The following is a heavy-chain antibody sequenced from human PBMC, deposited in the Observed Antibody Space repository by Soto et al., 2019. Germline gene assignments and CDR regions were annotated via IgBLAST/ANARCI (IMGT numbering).Heavy chain of an antibody. CDR2: IWTGGTT. Sequence: EVQLVDSGGGLIQPGGSLRLSCAASGFSVSNNYMSWVRQAPGKGLEWVSVIWTGGTTAYADSVKGRFTISRDNSKNTLYLQMNSLRAEDTAVYYCARNYWGLPEHWGQGTLVTVSS. D-gene: IGHD7-27*01. J-gene: IGHJ1*01. V-gene: IGHV3-53*01. CDR3: ARNYWGLPEH. CDR1: GFSVSNNY.